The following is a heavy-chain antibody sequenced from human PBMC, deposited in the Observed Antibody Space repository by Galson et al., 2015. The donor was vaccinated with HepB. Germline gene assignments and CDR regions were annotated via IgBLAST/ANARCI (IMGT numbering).Heavy chain of an antibody. CDR1: GFSLDSSGMC. J-gene: IGHJ4*02. Sequence: PALVKPTQTLTLTCTFSGFSLDSSGMCVSWIRQPPGKALEWLAFIDWGDNKYYSKSLRTRLTVSKDISKNQVILTMANMDPVDTATYYCARTPRTGWSQMGGYFDYWGQGALVTVSS. CDR2: IDWGDNK. CDR3: ARTPRTGWSQMGGYFDY. D-gene: IGHD1-14*01. V-gene: IGHV2-70*01.